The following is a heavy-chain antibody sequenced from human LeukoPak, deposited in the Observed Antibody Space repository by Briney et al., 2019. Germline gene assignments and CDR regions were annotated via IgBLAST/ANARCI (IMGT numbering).Heavy chain of an antibody. CDR2: ISYDGSNK. V-gene: IGHV3-30-3*01. J-gene: IGHJ3*02. D-gene: IGHD2-2*01. CDR1: GFTFSSYA. CDR3: AKDPVVPAATGLWFGGIFDAFDI. Sequence: GGSLRLSCAASGFTFSSYAMHWVRQAPGKGLEWVAVISYDGSNKYYADSVKGRFTISRDNSKNTLYLQMNSLRAEDTAVYYCAKDPVVPAATGLWFGGIFDAFDIWGRGTMVTVSS.